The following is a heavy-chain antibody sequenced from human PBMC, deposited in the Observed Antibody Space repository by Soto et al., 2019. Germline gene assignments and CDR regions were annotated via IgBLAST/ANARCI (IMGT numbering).Heavy chain of an antibody. D-gene: IGHD6-6*01. V-gene: IGHV1-2*04. CDR1: GYTFTGYY. CDR3: ARGSSSSHYYFDY. Sequence: ASVKVSCKASGYTFTGYYMHWVRQAPGQGLEWMGWINPNSGGTNYAQKFQGWVTMTRDTSISTAYMELSRLRSDDTAVYYCARGSSSSHYYFDYWGQGTLVTVSS. J-gene: IGHJ4*02. CDR2: INPNSGGT.